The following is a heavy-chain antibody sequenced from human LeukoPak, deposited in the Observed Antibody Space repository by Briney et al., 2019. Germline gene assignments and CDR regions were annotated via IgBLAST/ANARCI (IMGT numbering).Heavy chain of an antibody. Sequence: SVNVSCQASGCTFSSYAISWVRQAPGQGREWMGRIIPILGIANYAQKFQGRVTITADKSTSTAYMELSSLRSEDTAVYYCARVSAVAGYFDYWGQGTLVTVSS. J-gene: IGHJ4*02. CDR3: ARVSAVAGYFDY. V-gene: IGHV1-69*04. CDR2: IIPILGIA. CDR1: GCTFSSYA. D-gene: IGHD6-19*01.